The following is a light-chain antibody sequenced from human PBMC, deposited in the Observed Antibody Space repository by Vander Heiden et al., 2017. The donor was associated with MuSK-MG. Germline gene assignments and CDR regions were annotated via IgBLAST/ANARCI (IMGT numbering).Light chain of an antibody. CDR1: SLRSYY. Sequence: SSELTQDTAVSVALGQTLRITCQGDSLRSYYASGYQQKPEQAPVLVIYGKNTRPSVTPGNTASLTTTGAQAEDAADYYCNSRDSSGNLWVFGGGTKLTVL. CDR2: GKN. CDR3: NSRDSSGNLWV. J-gene: IGLJ2*01. V-gene: IGLV3-19*01.